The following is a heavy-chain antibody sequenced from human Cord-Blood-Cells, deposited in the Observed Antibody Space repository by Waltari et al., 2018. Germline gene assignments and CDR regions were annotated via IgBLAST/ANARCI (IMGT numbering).Heavy chain of an antibody. CDR2: IYYSGST. J-gene: IGHJ4*02. D-gene: IGHD3-22*01. V-gene: IGHV4-59*01. Sequence: QVQLQESGPGLVKPSETLSLTCTVSGGSISSYYWSWIRQPPGKGLEWIGYIYYSGSTNYNPALKSRVTISVDTAKNQFSLKLSSVTAADTAVYYSAGTYYYDSSGYHYFDYWGQGTLVTVSS. CDR3: AGTYYYDSSGYHYFDY. CDR1: GGSISSYY.